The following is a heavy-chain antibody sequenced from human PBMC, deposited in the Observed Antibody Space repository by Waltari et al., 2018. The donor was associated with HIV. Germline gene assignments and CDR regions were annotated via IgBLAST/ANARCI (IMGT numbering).Heavy chain of an antibody. CDR1: GGSISNGRYY. D-gene: IGHD5-12*01. CDR3: ARGRFEGYILYYYYGMDV. J-gene: IGHJ6*02. CDR2: IYSSVNT. V-gene: IGHV4-61*02. Sequence: QVQLQESGPGLVKPSQTLSLTCTVSGGSISNGRYYWNWIRQPAGKGLEWIGRIYSSVNTNYNPSLKSRVTSSVDTSKNQFSLKLSSVTAADTAVYYCARGRFEGYILYYYYGMDVWGQGTTVSVSS.